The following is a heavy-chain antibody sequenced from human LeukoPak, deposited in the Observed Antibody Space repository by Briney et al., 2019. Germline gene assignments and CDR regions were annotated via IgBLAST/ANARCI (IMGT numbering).Heavy chain of an antibody. V-gene: IGHV4-30-4*01. CDR3: ARAGGSRGVILDY. D-gene: IGHD3-10*01. J-gene: IGHJ4*02. CDR2: IYYSGST. CDR1: GGSISSGDYY. Sequence: SQTLSLTCTVSGGSISSGDYYWSWIRQPPGKGLEWIGHIYYSGSTYYNPSLKSRVTISVDTSKNQFSLKLSSVTAADTAVYYCARAGGSRGVILDYWGQGTLVTVSS.